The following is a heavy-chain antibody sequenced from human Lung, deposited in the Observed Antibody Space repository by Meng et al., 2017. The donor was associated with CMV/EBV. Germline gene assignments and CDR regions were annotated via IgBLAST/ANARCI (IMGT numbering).Heavy chain of an antibody. D-gene: IGHD4-17*01. V-gene: IGHV4-31*03. CDR3: ARTNYGDYNWFDP. CDR2: IYYSGST. J-gene: IGHJ5*02. CDR1: GGSISSGGFY. Sequence: QGRLQESGPGLVKPSQTLSPTCTVSGGSISSGGFYWSWIRQHPGKGLEWIGYIYYSGSTYYNPSLRSRVAISIDTSKNQFSLKLTSVTAADTAVYFCARTNYGDYNWFDPWGQGTLVTVSS.